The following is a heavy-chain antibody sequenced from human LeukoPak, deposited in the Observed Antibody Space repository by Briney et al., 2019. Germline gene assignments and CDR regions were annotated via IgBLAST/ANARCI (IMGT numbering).Heavy chain of an antibody. D-gene: IGHD3-9*01. CDR2: MNPNSGNT. CDR3: ARGVFCGDDILTGYDY. V-gene: IGHV1-8*01. Sequence: ASVKVSCKASGYTFTSYDINWVRQATGQGLEWMGWMNPNSGNTGYAQKFQGRVTMTRNTSISTAYMELSSLRSEDTAVYYWARGVFCGDDILTGYDYWGQGTLVTVSS. J-gene: IGHJ4*02. CDR1: GYTFTSYD.